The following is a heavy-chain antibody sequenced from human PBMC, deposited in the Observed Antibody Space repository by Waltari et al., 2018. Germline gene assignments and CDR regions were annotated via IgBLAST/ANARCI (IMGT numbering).Heavy chain of an antibody. V-gene: IGHV7-4-1*02. Sequence: QVQLVQSGSELKKPGASVKVSCKASGYTFTSYAMNWVRQAPGQGLEWMGWSTTHPWNPTYAQCLTGRFVFSLDTSVSTAYLQISSLKAEDTAVYYCAREAYGREEQWLVREDVWGQGTTVTVSS. CDR2: STTHPWNP. J-gene: IGHJ6*02. CDR3: AREAYGREEQWLVREDV. D-gene: IGHD6-19*01. CDR1: GYTFTSYA.